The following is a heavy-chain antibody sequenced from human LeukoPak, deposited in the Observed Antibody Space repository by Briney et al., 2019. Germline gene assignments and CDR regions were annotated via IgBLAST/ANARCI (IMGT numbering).Heavy chain of an antibody. J-gene: IGHJ6*02. CDR1: GFNFGDHA. D-gene: IGHD5-18*01. CDR3: SRGPIQLWVHNGVDV. V-gene: IGHV3-49*04. Sequence: GGSLRLSCTTSGFNFGDHAMTWVRQAPGKGLEWVGFIRSKAYRGATEYAASVKGRFTISRDDSKSVVYLQMNSLKSEDTAVYYCSRGPIQLWVHNGVDVWGQGTTVTVSS. CDR2: IRSKAYRGAT.